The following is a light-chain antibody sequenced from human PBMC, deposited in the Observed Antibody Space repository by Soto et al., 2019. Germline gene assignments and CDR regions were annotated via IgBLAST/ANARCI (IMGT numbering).Light chain of an antibody. V-gene: IGLV2-14*03. CDR2: DVS. Sequence: QSVLTQPSSVSWAPGQSITISFPGNINDVGAFNYVSWYQHHPGKAPKLMIYDVSNRPSGVSIRFSGSKSGNTASLTISGLQAEDEADYYCISYTTTSTLYVFGTGTKVTV. J-gene: IGLJ1*01. CDR1: INDVGAFNY. CDR3: ISYTTTSTLYV.